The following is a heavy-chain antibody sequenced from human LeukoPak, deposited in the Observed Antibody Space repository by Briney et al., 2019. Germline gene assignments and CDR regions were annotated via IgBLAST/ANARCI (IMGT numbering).Heavy chain of an antibody. CDR3: ARDASRIQLWPL. Sequence: SETLSLTCTVSGGSISPYYWSWMRQPPGKGLEWIGYFFYSGSTNYNPSLKSRVTISVDMSKNQFSLKLSSVTAADTAIYYCARDASRIQLWPLWGQGTLVTVSS. D-gene: IGHD5-18*01. CDR2: FFYSGST. CDR1: GGSISPYY. V-gene: IGHV4-59*12. J-gene: IGHJ4*02.